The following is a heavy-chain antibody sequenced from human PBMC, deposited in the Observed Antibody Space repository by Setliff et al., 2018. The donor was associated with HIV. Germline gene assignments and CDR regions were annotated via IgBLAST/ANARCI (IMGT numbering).Heavy chain of an antibody. Sequence: ASVKVSCKASGGTFSSYVISWVRQAPGQGLEWMGWINTNSGDTKYAQKFQGRVTMTRDTSISTAYMDLDRLGSDDTAVYYCARDPRFSGYAQAFDYWGQGSLVTVSS. V-gene: IGHV1-2*02. J-gene: IGHJ4*02. D-gene: IGHD5-12*01. CDR1: GGTFSSYV. CDR3: ARDPRFSGYAQAFDY. CDR2: INTNSGDT.